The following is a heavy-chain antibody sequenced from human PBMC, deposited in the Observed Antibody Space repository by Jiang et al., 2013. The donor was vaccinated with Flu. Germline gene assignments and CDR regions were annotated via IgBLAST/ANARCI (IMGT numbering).Heavy chain of an antibody. Sequence: GAEVKKPGASVKVSCKVSGYTLTELSMHWVRQAPGKGLEWMGGFDPEDGETIYAQKFQGRVTMTEDTSTDTAYMELGSLRSEDTAVYYCATGEGGLYAFDIWGQGTMVTVSS. CDR1: GYTLTELS. J-gene: IGHJ3*02. CDR3: ATGEGGLYAFDI. CDR2: FDPEDGET. V-gene: IGHV1-24*01.